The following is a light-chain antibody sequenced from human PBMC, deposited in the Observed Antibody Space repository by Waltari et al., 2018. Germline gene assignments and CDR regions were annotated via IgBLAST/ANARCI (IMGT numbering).Light chain of an antibody. J-gene: IGKJ5*01. V-gene: IGKV3-20*01. CDR1: QSVSSSY. Sequence: EIVLTQSPGTLSLSQGERATLPCRASQSVSSSYLAWYQQKPGQAPRLLIYGASSRATGIPDRFSGSGSGTDFTLTISRLEPEDFAVYYCQQYGSSITFGQGTRLEIK. CDR3: QQYGSSIT. CDR2: GAS.